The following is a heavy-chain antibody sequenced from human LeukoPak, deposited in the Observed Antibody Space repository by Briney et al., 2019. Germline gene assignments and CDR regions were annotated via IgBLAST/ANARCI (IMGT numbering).Heavy chain of an antibody. CDR3: VRQDGWLSDY. CDR2: IYPSDSDA. V-gene: IGHV5-51*01. Sequence: GAALLISCRGACSLFTNYWIGWGRPLAGRGLEWMGIIYPSDSDARYNPFFQGQVTTSADKSITTGYLQWGSLKDSDTANYYCVRQDGWLSDYWGQGILVTVSS. CDR1: CSLFTNYW. J-gene: IGHJ4*02. D-gene: IGHD5-24*01.